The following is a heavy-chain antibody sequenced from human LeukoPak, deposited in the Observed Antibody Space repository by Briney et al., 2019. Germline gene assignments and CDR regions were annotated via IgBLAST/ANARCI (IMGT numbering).Heavy chain of an antibody. D-gene: IGHD3-9*01. V-gene: IGHV5-51*01. CDR1: GYSFTSYW. CDR2: IYPGDSDT. J-gene: IGHJ4*02. Sequence: GESLKISCKGSGYSFTSYWIGWVRQMPGKGLEWMGIIYPGDSDTRYSPPFQGQVTISADKSISTAYLQWSSLKASDTAMYYCARRDGRYFDWLPSNFFDYWGQGTLVTVSS. CDR3: ARRDGRYFDWLPSNFFDY.